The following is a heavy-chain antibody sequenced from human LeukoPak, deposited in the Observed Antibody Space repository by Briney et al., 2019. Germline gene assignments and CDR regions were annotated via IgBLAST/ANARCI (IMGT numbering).Heavy chain of an antibody. J-gene: IGHJ3*02. V-gene: IGHV4-61*02. CDR3: ARGPYSYDSSGAFDI. D-gene: IGHD3-22*01. CDR1: GDSISSGDYY. CDR2: ISSSGST. Sequence: SETLSLTCTVSGDSISSGDYYWSWIRQPAGEGLEWIGRISSSGSTNYNPSLKSRVTISVDTSKNQSSLKLSSVTAADTAVYFCARGPYSYDSSGAFDIWGQGTMVTVSS.